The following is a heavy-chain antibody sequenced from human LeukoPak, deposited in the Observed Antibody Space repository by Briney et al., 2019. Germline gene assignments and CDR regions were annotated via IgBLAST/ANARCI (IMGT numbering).Heavy chain of an antibody. CDR3: ARDSGPEYSSSWYGY. J-gene: IGHJ4*02. D-gene: IGHD6-13*01. Sequence: GGSLRLSCAASGFTFSNYGMHWVRQAPGKGLEWAAAISFDGSDKHYADSVKGRFTISRDNAKNSLYLQMNSLRAEDTAVYYCARDSGPEYSSSWYGYWGQGTLVTVSS. CDR1: GFTFSNYG. V-gene: IGHV3-30*03. CDR2: ISFDGSDK.